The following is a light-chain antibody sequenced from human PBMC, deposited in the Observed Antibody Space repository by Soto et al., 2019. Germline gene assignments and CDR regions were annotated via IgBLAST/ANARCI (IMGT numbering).Light chain of an antibody. CDR1: QSISSY. CDR3: QQSYSKLN. CDR2: AAS. Sequence: DIQMTQSPSSLSASVGDRVTITCRASQSISSYLNWYQQKPGKAPKLLIYAASSLQSGVPSRFSGSGYGTDFTLTISSLQPEDFATYYCQQSYSKLNFGGGTKVDI. J-gene: IGKJ4*01. V-gene: IGKV1-39*01.